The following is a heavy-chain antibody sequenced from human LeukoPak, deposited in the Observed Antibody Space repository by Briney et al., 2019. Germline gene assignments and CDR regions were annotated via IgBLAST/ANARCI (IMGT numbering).Heavy chain of an antibody. CDR1: GFTVSSNY. J-gene: IGHJ4*02. CDR3: ARGIPGGGSGSYYPTPYYFDY. Sequence: GGSLRLSCAASGFTVSSNYMSWVRQAPGKGLEWVSDIYSGGSTYYADSVKGRFTISRDNSKNTLYLQMKSLRAEDTAVYYCARGIPGGGSGSYYPTPYYFDYWGQGTLVTVSS. CDR2: IYSGGST. V-gene: IGHV3-66*01. D-gene: IGHD3-10*01.